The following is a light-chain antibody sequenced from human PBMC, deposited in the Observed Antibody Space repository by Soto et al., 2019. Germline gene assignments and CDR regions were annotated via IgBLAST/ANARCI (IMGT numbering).Light chain of an antibody. CDR3: QHYTNWPLT. J-gene: IGKJ4*01. CDR2: GAS. Sequence: EIVMTPSPATLSVSPGERATLSCRASHSVSSRLAWYQQKPGQAPRLLIYGASTRATGLPARFSGSGSGTEFTLTISSLQSEDFAVYYCQHYTNWPLTFGGGTRWISN. V-gene: IGKV3-15*01. CDR1: HSVSSR.